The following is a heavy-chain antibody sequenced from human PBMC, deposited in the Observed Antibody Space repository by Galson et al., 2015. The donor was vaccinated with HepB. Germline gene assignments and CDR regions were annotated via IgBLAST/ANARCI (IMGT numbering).Heavy chain of an antibody. CDR1: GGSVTDVDYF. CDR3: AREGLCHNSGYCSIDY. Sequence: TLSLTCIVSGGSVTDVDYFWIWIRQCPGKTLEWIGHIYFSGATYYNPSFKSRLAISVDTSKNQFSLTLRSVTAADTAVYYCAREGLCHNSGYCSIDYWGQGTPVTVSS. D-gene: IGHD3-22*01. CDR2: IYFSGAT. V-gene: IGHV4-31*03. J-gene: IGHJ4*02.